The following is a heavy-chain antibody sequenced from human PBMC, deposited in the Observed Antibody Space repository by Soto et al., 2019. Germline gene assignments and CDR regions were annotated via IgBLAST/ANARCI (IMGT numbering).Heavy chain of an antibody. J-gene: IGHJ6*03. CDR3: ARDWGEGGDYVPYMDV. Sequence: GGSLRLSCAASGFTFSSYSMNWVRQAPGKGLEWVSYISSSSTIYYADSVKGRFTISRDNAKNSLYLQMNSLRAEDTAVYYCARDWGEGGDYVPYMDVWGKGTTVTVSS. CDR2: ISSSSTI. V-gene: IGHV3-48*01. D-gene: IGHD2-21*02. CDR1: GFTFSSYS.